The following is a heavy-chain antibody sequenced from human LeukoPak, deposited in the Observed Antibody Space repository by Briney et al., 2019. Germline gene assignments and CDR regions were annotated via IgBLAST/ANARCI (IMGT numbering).Heavy chain of an antibody. Sequence: GGSLRLSCAVSGFTFGDYSMNWVRQASGKGLEWVSYISSSSRTIYYAESVKGRFTISRDNAKKSLYLQMNSLRDEDTAVYYCARAFYFGSGGDPWGQGTLVTVSS. J-gene: IGHJ5*02. CDR3: ARAFYFGSGGDP. CDR2: ISSSSRTI. V-gene: IGHV3-48*02. D-gene: IGHD3-10*01. CDR1: GFTFGDYS.